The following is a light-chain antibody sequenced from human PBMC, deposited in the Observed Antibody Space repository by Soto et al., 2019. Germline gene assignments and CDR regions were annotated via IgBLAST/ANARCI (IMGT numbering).Light chain of an antibody. CDR2: HVS. CDR3: YSYTTSSTYV. Sequence: QSALTQPASVSGSPGQSITISCTGTSSDVGAYNYVSWYQQHPAKIPKLMIYHVSNRPSGVSDRFSGSKSGNTASLTIYGLQAEDEADYYCYSYTTSSTYVFGTGTKVTVL. CDR1: SSDVGAYNY. V-gene: IGLV2-14*01. J-gene: IGLJ1*01.